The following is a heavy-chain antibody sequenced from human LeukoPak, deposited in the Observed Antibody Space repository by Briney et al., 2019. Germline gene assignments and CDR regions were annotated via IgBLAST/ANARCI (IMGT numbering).Heavy chain of an antibody. J-gene: IGHJ3*01. V-gene: IGHV3-23*01. CDR2: ISGPGDDT. Sequence: GGSLRLTCAASGFTFSSYAMSWVGQAPGHGLEWVLVISGPGDDTYHADSVKGRFTVSRDNSKNTLYLQINSPRAEDTDVYYCAKDQVARNGLYDAIDVWGQGKMVTVSS. CDR1: GFTFSSYA. D-gene: IGHD2-8*01. CDR3: AKDQVARNGLYDAIDV.